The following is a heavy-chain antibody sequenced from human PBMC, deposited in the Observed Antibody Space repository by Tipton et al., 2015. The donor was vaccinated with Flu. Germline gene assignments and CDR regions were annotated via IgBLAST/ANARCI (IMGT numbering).Heavy chain of an antibody. V-gene: IGHV4-38-2*02. CDR2: IYHSGST. Sequence: TLSLTCTIYGDSISSGYYWGWVRQPPGKGLEWIGTIYHSGSTYYNPSLKSRLTMSVDTSKNQFSLKLSSVTAADTAVYYCARHTGDSVRGVIDYWGQGTLVTVSS. CDR3: ARHTGDSVRGVIDY. CDR1: GDSISSGYY. J-gene: IGHJ4*02. D-gene: IGHD3-10*02.